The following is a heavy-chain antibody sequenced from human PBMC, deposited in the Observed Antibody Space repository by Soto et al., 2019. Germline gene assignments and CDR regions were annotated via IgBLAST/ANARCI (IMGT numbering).Heavy chain of an antibody. Sequence: QGQLVQSGPEAKKPGASVKVSCKASGYTFSRYGISWARQAPGQGLEWMGWISGYNGDTKYAQKVQGRVTMTIDTSKYTAYMELRSLTSADTAIYYCAKNGQPPYYYYGMDVWGQGTTVTVSS. CDR3: AKNGQPPYYYYGMDV. CDR1: GYTFSRYG. V-gene: IGHV1-18*01. D-gene: IGHD2-8*01. CDR2: ISGYNGDT. J-gene: IGHJ6*02.